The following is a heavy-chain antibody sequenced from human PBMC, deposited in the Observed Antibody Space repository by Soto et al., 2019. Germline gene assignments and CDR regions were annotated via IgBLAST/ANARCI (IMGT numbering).Heavy chain of an antibody. CDR1: GDSVSSDSYY. Sequence: QVQLQESGPGLVKPSETLSLTCTVSGDSVSSDSYYWTWIRQPPGKGLEWIGNIYDSGSTNYNPSLKSRVTMSVDTPKNQFSVRLSSVTAADTAVYYCAIEYCYDGSAYLDYWGQGTVVTVSS. J-gene: IGHJ4*02. CDR3: AIEYCYDGSAYLDY. CDR2: IYDSGST. D-gene: IGHD3-22*01. V-gene: IGHV4-61*01.